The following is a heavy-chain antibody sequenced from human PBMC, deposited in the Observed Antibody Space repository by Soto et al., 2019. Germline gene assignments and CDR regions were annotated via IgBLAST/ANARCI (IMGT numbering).Heavy chain of an antibody. J-gene: IGHJ4*02. Sequence: PSETLSLTCTVSGGSISSYYWSWIRQPPGKGLEWIGYIYYSGSTNYNPSLKSRVTISVDTSKNQFSLKLSSVTAADTAVYYCASTEGYCSGGSCYAEAHFDYWGQGTLVTVSS. V-gene: IGHV4-59*08. CDR2: IYYSGST. CDR1: GGSISSYY. D-gene: IGHD2-15*01. CDR3: ASTEGYCSGGSCYAEAHFDY.